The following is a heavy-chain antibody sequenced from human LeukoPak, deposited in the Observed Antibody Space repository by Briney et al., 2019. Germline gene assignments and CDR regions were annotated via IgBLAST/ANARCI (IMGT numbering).Heavy chain of an antibody. CDR1: GYSISSGYF. J-gene: IGHJ4*02. Sequence: PSETLSLTCTVSGYSISSGYFWGWIRQPAGKGLEWIGHIYTSGSTNYNPSLKSRVTISVDTSKNQFSLKLSSVSAADTAVYYCARDVCGSASCYVDYWGQGTLVTVSS. D-gene: IGHD2-2*01. CDR3: ARDVCGSASCYVDY. V-gene: IGHV4-61*09. CDR2: IYTSGST.